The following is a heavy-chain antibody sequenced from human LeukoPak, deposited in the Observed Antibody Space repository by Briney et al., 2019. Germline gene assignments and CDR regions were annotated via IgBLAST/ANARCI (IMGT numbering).Heavy chain of an antibody. D-gene: IGHD6-13*01. Sequence: SETLSLTCAVYGGSFSGYYWSWIRQPPGKGLEWIGEINHSGSTNYNPSLKSRVTISVDASKNQFSLKLSSVTAADTAVYYCARDIFYGDIAAAVGGWFDPWGQGTLVTVSS. CDR2: INHSGST. V-gene: IGHV4-34*01. CDR1: GGSFSGYY. J-gene: IGHJ5*02. CDR3: ARDIFYGDIAAAVGGWFDP.